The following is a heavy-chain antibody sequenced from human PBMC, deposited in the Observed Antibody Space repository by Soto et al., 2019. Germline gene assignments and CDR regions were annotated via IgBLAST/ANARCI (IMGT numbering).Heavy chain of an antibody. D-gene: IGHD6-25*01. CDR2: IHHSGNS. CDR1: GDSISSDKW. V-gene: IGHV4-4*02. J-gene: IGHJ4*02. Sequence: QVQLQESGPGLVKPSGTLSLTCAVSGDSISSDKWWSWVRQPPGKGLEWIGEIHHSGNSNYNPSLKRRVITSVDKSKTQFSLTLSSVTDADTAVYYCARGERQQQRDYWGQGTLVTVSS. CDR3: ARGERQQQRDY.